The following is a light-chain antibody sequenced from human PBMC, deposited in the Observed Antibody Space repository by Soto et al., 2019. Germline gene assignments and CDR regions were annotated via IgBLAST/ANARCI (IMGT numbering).Light chain of an antibody. V-gene: IGKV2-30*01. CDR2: KVS. CDR3: MQGTHWTPYS. Sequence: VVLTQSPLSLPVTLGQPASISCRSSQSLVYRDGNTYLNWFQQRPCQSPRRLIYKVSGRDSGVSVGVSGSGSGNDFTLKISRVEADYVAVYYCMQGTHWTPYSFAQGTKREIK. CDR1: QSLVYRDGNTY. J-gene: IGKJ2*03.